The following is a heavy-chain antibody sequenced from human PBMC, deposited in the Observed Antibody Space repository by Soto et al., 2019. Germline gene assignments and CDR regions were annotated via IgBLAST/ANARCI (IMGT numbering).Heavy chain of an antibody. J-gene: IGHJ4*02. V-gene: IGHV3-30-3*01. CDR3: ASLLGSSAWSFEH. Sequence: QVQLVESGGGVVQPGRSLRLSCAASGFTVSDYSLDWVRQAPGKGLEWVAVTSYDGTNKYYADSVKGRFTISRDNSKNTLYLQMNSLRTEDTAVYYCASLLGSSAWSFEHWGQGTLVTVSS. D-gene: IGHD2-2*01. CDR1: GFTVSDYS. CDR2: TSYDGTNK.